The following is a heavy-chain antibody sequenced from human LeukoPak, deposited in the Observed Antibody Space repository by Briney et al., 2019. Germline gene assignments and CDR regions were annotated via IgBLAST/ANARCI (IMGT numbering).Heavy chain of an antibody. Sequence: SETLSLTCTVSGGSISSYYWGWIRQPAGKGLEWIGRIYTSGSTNYNPSLKSRVTMSVDTSKNQFSLKLSSVTAADTAVYYCARDSRRGYNYYYYMDVWGKGTTVTVSS. CDR1: GGSISSYY. J-gene: IGHJ6*03. CDR3: ARDSRRGYNYYYYMDV. D-gene: IGHD3-10*01. CDR2: IYTSGST. V-gene: IGHV4-4*07.